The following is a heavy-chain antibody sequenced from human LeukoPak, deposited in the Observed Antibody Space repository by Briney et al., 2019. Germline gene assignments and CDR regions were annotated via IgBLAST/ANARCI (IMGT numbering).Heavy chain of an antibody. CDR2: ISSSGSTI. D-gene: IGHD6-6*01. CDR1: GFTFSDYY. V-gene: IGHV3-11*01. Sequence: GGSLRLSCTASGFTFSDYYMSWIRQAPGKGLEWVSYISSSGSTIYYADSVKGRFTISRDNAKNSLYLQMNSLRAEDTAVYYCARDIAAASFDYWGQGTLVTVSS. CDR3: ARDIAAASFDY. J-gene: IGHJ4*02.